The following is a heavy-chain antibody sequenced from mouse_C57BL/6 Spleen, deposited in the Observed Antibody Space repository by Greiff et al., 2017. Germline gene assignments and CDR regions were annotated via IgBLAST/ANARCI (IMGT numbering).Heavy chain of an antibody. CDR3: ARESNSGTIGMDY. V-gene: IGHV1-64*01. CDR2: IHPNSGST. J-gene: IGHJ4*01. CDR1: GYTFTSYW. Sequence: QVQLQQPGAELVKPGASVKLSCKASGYTFTSYWMHWVKQRPGQGLEWIGMIHPNSGSTNYNEKFKSKATLTVDKSSSTAYMQLSSLTSEDSAVYYCARESNSGTIGMDYWGQGTSVTVSS. D-gene: IGHD2-14*01.